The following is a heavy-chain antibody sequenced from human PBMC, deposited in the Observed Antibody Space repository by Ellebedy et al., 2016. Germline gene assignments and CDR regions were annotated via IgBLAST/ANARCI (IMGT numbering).Heavy chain of an antibody. CDR1: GFTFSDFY. CDR2: VSGSRTDT. Sequence: GESLKISXAASGFTFSDFYMSWIRQAPGKGLEWVSYVSGSRTDTKYADSVKGRFTISRDNAKNLLYLQMNSLRAEDTAVYYCARDGRFGDPEHQFDYWGQGTLVTVSS. CDR3: ARDGRFGDPEHQFDY. J-gene: IGHJ4*02. D-gene: IGHD3-10*01. V-gene: IGHV3-11*06.